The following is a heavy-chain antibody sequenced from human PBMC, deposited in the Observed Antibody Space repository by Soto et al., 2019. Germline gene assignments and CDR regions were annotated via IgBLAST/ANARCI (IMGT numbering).Heavy chain of an antibody. Sequence: QVQLQESGPGLVKPSETLSLTCIVSGGSISGYYWSWIRQPPGKGLEWIGYIHYSGSTNYNPSLKSRVTTSLDTSKKQFSLKLSSVTAAETAVDYCARRKRYCGYLPYWGQGTLVTVSS. D-gene: IGHD1-26*01. V-gene: IGHV4-59*01. CDR2: IHYSGST. J-gene: IGHJ4*02. CDR1: GGSISGYY. CDR3: ARRKRYCGYLPY.